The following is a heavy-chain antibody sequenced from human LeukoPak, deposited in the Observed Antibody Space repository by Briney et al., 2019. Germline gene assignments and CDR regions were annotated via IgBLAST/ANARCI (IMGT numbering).Heavy chain of an antibody. D-gene: IGHD3-16*01. J-gene: IGHJ4*02. CDR3: AKSPYVWGIPEYCFDY. CDR2: ISYDGSNK. CDR1: GFTFSSYG. V-gene: IGHV3-30*18. Sequence: GGSLRLSCAASGFTFSSYGMHWVRQAPGKGLEWVAVISYDGSNKYYADSVKGRFTISRDNSKNTLYLQMNSLRAEDTAVYYCAKSPYVWGIPEYCFDYWGQGTLVTVSS.